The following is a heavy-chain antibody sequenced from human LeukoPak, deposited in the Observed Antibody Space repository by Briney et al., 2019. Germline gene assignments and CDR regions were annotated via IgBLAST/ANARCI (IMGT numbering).Heavy chain of an antibody. CDR1: GYTFTGYY. CDR3: AREGYYGSGIFDP. D-gene: IGHD3-10*01. V-gene: IGHV1-2*02. J-gene: IGHJ5*02. Sequence: ASVKVSCKASGYTFTGYYMHWVRQAPGQGLEWMGWINPNSGGTNYAQKLQGRVTMTRDTSISTAYMELSRLRSDDTAVYYCAREGYYGSGIFDPWGQGTLVTVSS. CDR2: INPNSGGT.